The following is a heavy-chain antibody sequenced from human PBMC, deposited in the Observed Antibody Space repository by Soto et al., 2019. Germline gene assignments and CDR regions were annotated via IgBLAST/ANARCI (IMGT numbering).Heavy chain of an antibody. D-gene: IGHD2-15*01. Sequence: EVQLVAAGGGLVQPGGSLRLTCASSGFTFRSFDFHWVRQATGKGLEWVATIGTIGDTYYPVSVKCRFTVSRENANSSVSLQMDSLRVGDTAVYFCVRGQVFGARFFDSWGQGTPVTVS. CDR3: VRGQVFGARFFDS. J-gene: IGHJ4*02. V-gene: IGHV3-13*01. CDR2: IGTIGDT. CDR1: GFTFRSFD.